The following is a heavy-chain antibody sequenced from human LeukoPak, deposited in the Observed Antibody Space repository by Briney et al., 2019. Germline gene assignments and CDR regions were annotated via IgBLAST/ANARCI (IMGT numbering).Heavy chain of an antibody. V-gene: IGHV4-4*02. Sequence: SETLSLTCTVSLDSTTSNFWSWVRQPPGKGLEWIGEIHRSGSTNYNPSLQSRVTISIDRSKNRIALELSSVTAADTAVYYCAREIVGGFNPGAYWGQGTLVTVSS. CDR3: AREIVGGFNPGAY. J-gene: IGHJ4*02. CDR2: IHRSGST. D-gene: IGHD1-14*01. CDR1: LDSTTSNF.